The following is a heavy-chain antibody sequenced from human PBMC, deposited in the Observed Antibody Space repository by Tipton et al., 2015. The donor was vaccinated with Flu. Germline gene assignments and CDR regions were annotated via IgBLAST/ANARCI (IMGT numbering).Heavy chain of an antibody. Sequence: LRLSCAASGFSFYSYAMNWIRQPAGKGLEWIGHFYGTGTVDYNPSLESRVTMSVDTSKNQFSLTLKSVTAAGTAVYYCARGVGTSWYTTKWGQGILVTVSS. CDR1: GFSFYSYA. V-gene: IGHV4-4*07. J-gene: IGHJ4*02. CDR3: ARGVGTSWYTTK. D-gene: IGHD2-2*02. CDR2: FYGTGTV.